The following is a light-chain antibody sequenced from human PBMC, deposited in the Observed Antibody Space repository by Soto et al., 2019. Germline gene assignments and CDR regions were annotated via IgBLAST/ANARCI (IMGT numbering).Light chain of an antibody. CDR3: QESYSTS. CDR1: QNISSY. J-gene: IGKJ1*01. V-gene: IGKV1-39*01. CDR2: VAS. Sequence: DIQMTQSPSSLSASVGDSLTITCRASQNISSYLNWYQQKPGKAHNLLIYVASNLQSGVPSWFSGSGSGTDFILTISSLQPEDIANYYCQESYSTSFGQGTKVDIK.